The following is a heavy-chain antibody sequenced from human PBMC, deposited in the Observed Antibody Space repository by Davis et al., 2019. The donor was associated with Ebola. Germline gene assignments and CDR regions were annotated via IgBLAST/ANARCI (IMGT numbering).Heavy chain of an antibody. J-gene: IGHJ4*02. CDR2: ISYDGSNK. CDR3: ARDLRLFAARDY. V-gene: IGHV3-30*04. D-gene: IGHD3-22*01. Sequence: GGSLRLSCAASGFTFSSYAMHWVRQAPGKGLEWVAVISYDGSNKYYADSVKGRFTISRDNAKNSLYLQMNSLRVEDTAVYYCARDLRLFAARDYWGQGTLVIVSS. CDR1: GFTFSSYA.